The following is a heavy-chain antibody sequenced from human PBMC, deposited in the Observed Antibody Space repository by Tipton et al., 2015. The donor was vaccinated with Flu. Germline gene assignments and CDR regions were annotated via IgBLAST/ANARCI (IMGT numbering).Heavy chain of an antibody. V-gene: IGHV4-39*01. Sequence: GLVKPSETLTLTCTVSDDSISSSNYYWGWIRQPPGRGLEWIGSIYYSGRTFYNPSLKSRVTISVDSSKSQFSLKLSSATAADTAVYYCARRPTMGYCINGVCSYYFDNWGQGTLVTVSS. D-gene: IGHD2-8*01. J-gene: IGHJ4*02. CDR1: DDSISSSNYY. CDR3: ARRPTMGYCINGVCSYYFDN. CDR2: IYYSGRT.